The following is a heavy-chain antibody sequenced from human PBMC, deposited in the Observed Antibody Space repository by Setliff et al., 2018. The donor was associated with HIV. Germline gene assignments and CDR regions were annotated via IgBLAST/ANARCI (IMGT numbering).Heavy chain of an antibody. V-gene: IGHV1-46*01. J-gene: IGHJ3*02. CDR2: IDPNGGAT. D-gene: IGHD2-2*01. CDR1: GYTFTSYF. CDR3: ARAGGGATDQAFDI. Sequence: SVKVSCKAFGYTFTSYFLHWVRQASGQGLEWLGIIDPNGGATNNAQKLQGRLTVTTDTSTGTLYMELSNLRSDDSAVYYCARAGGGATDQAFDIWGQGTMVTVSS.